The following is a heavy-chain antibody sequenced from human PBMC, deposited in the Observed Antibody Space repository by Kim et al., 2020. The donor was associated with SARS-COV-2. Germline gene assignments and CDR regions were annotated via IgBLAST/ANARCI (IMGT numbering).Heavy chain of an antibody. Sequence: SETLSLTCTVSGDSISTDYYWGWIRQPPGKGLEWIGNIFYSGSTYYNPSLKSRVTISVDTSKNQFSLKLTSVTAADTAVYYCAKLGSSWYDPPDNWGQGTLVTVSS. CDR1: GDSISTDYY. CDR3: AKLGSSWYDPPDN. D-gene: IGHD6-13*01. J-gene: IGHJ4*02. V-gene: IGHV4-39*01. CDR2: IFYSGST.